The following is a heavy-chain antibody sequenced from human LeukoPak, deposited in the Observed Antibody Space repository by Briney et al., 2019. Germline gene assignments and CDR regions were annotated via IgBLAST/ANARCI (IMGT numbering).Heavy chain of an antibody. V-gene: IGHV1-2*02. Sequence: ASVKVSCKASGYTFTGYYMHWVRQASGQGLEWMGWINPNSGCTDYAQKFQGRVTMTRDTSISTAYMELNRLRSDDTAVYYCASRDGPQGGFDYWGQGTLVTVSS. J-gene: IGHJ4*02. CDR1: GYTFTGYY. CDR3: ASRDGPQGGFDY. D-gene: IGHD5-24*01. CDR2: INPNSGCT.